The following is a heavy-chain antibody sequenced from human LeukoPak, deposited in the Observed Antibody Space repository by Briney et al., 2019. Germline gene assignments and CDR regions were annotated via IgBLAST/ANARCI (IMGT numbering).Heavy chain of an antibody. J-gene: IGHJ4*02. D-gene: IGHD5-12*01. CDR1: GGSISTYY. CDR2: IYYSGST. CDR3: ARGGYSGYDLDY. V-gene: IGHV4-59*01. Sequence: SETLSLTCTVSGGSISTYYWSWIRQPPGKGLEWIGYIYYSGSTNYNPSLKSRVTISVDTSKNQFSLRLTSVTAADTAMYYCARGGYSGYDLDYWGQGTLVTVSS.